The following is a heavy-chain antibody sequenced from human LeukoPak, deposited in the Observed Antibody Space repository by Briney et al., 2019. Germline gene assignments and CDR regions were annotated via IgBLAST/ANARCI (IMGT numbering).Heavy chain of an antibody. CDR2: IKQDGSVK. D-gene: IGHD6-13*01. J-gene: IGHJ4*02. Sequence: GGSLRLSCAASGFTFSAFWMSWVRQAPGKGLEWVANIKQDGSVKYYVDSVKGRFTVSRDNAKNSLCLQTNSLRAEDTAVYYCAGIAAVAIYWGQGTLVTVSS. CDR3: AGIAAVAIY. CDR1: GFTFSAFW. V-gene: IGHV3-7*01.